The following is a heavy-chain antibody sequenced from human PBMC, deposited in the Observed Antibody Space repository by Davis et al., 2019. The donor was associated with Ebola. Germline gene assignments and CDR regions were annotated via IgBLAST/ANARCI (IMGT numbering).Heavy chain of an antibody. D-gene: IGHD6-13*01. CDR3: ARGDLAAPGGGGRRY. CDR2: MNPNSGNT. CDR1: GYTFTSYD. V-gene: IGHV1-8*01. J-gene: IGHJ4*02. Sequence: AASVKVSCKASGYTFTSYDINWVRQAPGQGLEWMGWMNPNSGNTGYAQKFQGRVSMTRNTSISTAYMGLSSLRSEDTAGFYGARGDLAAPGGGGRRYWGQGTLVTVSS.